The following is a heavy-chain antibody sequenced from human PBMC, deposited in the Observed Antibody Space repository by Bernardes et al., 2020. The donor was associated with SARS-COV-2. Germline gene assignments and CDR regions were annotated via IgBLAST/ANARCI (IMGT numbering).Heavy chain of an antibody. J-gene: IGHJ3*02. Sequence: ASVKVSCKASGHTLTGYSIHWVRQAPGQGLEWMGWIDPSSGGTKYAQKFQGRVTMTRDTSSSTAYMELNRLRSDDTAGYYCARGYSFDAYDIWGQGTMVTVSS. CDR1: GHTLTGYS. V-gene: IGHV1-2*02. CDR3: ARGYSFDAYDI. CDR2: IDPSSGGT. D-gene: IGHD6-13*01.